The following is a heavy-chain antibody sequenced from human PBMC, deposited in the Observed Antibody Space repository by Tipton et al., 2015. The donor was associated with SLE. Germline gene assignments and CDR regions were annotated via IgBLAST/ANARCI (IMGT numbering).Heavy chain of an antibody. J-gene: IGHJ4*02. CDR3: ARGAGSGWYVDY. V-gene: IGHV3-21*01. CDR2: ISSSSSYI. CDR1: GFTFSSYS. D-gene: IGHD6-13*01. Sequence: SLRLSCAASGFTFSSYSMNWVRQAPGKGLEWVSSISSSSSYIYYADSVKGRFTISRDNAKNSLYLQMNSLRAEDTAVYYCARGAGSGWYVDYWGQGTLATVSS.